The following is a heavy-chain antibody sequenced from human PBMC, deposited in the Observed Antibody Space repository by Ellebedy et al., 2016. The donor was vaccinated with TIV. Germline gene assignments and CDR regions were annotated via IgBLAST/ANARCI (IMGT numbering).Heavy chain of an antibody. CDR2: IRSKANSYAT. V-gene: IGHV3-73*01. J-gene: IGHJ6*03. D-gene: IGHD6-13*01. CDR1: GFTFSGSA. Sequence: GGSLRLXXAASGFTFSGSAMHWVRQASGKGLEWVGRIRSKANSYATAYAASVKGRFTISRDDSKNTAYLQMNSLKTEDTAVYYCTSPHQGYDYMDVWGKGTTVTVSS. CDR3: TSPHQGYDYMDV.